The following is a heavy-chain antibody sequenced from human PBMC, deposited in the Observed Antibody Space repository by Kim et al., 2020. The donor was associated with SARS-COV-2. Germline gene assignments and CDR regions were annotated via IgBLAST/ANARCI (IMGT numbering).Heavy chain of an antibody. Sequence: SETLSLTCAVYGGSFSGYYWSWIRQPPGKGLEWIGEINHSGSTNYNPSLKSRVTISVDTSKNQFSLKLSSVTAADTAVYYCARSYCTNGVCLRWFDPWGQGTLVTVSS. J-gene: IGHJ5*02. V-gene: IGHV4-34*01. CDR3: ARSYCTNGVCLRWFDP. CDR2: INHSGST. CDR1: GGSFSGYY. D-gene: IGHD2-8*01.